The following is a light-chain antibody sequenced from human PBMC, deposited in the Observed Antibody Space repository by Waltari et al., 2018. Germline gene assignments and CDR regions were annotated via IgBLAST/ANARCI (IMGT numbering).Light chain of an antibody. CDR2: AAS. V-gene: IGKV3-20*01. J-gene: IGKJ5*01. CDR1: QSLSSYF. CDR3: QQYGSSPVT. Sequence: EIVLTQSPDTLSLSPGEGATLSCRASQSLSSYFLAWYQHKPGQGPSLLIYAASSRATGIPGRFSGGKSGTDFILTISRLEPEDFAVYYCQQYGSSPVTFGQGTRLEIK.